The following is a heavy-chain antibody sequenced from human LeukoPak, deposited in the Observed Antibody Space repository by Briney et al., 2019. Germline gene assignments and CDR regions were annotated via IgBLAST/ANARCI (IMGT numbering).Heavy chain of an antibody. Sequence: GGSLRLSCAASGFTFSSNYMSWVRQAPGKGLEWVSVIYSGGTTNHADSVKGRFTVSRDNSKNILYLQMNSLRAEDTAVYFCARGSSRAFDYWGQGTLVTVSS. CDR3: ARGSSRAFDY. D-gene: IGHD2-2*01. V-gene: IGHV3-53*01. J-gene: IGHJ4*02. CDR1: GFTFSSNY. CDR2: IYSGGTT.